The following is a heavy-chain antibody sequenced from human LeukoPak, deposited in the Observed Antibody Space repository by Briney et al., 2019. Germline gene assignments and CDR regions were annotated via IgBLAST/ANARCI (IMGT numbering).Heavy chain of an antibody. J-gene: IGHJ4*02. V-gene: IGHV3-21*04. CDR2: ISSSSSYI. CDR1: GFTFSSYS. D-gene: IGHD6-19*01. Sequence: SGGSLRLSCAASGFTFSSYSMNWVRQAPGKGLEWVSSISSSSSYIYYADSVKGRFTISRDNSKNTLYLQMNSLRAEDTAVYYCAKTGIAVAGTDYWGQGTLVTVSS. CDR3: AKTGIAVAGTDY.